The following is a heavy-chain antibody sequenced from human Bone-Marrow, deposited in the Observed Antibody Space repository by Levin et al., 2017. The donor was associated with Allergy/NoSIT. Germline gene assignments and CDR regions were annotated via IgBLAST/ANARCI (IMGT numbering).Heavy chain of an antibody. CDR2: IDPSDSDT. CDR3: ARRDLDKMFGRDG. J-gene: IGHJ6*02. V-gene: IGHV5-51*01. Sequence: GESLKISCQASGNSFSTHWVAWVRQVPGKGLEWMGIIDPSDSDTRYSPSFQGQVTISVDKSINTAYLQWSSLTASDTGIYYCARRDLDKMFGRDGLGQGTTVIVSS. D-gene: IGHD3-10*02. CDR1: GNSFSTHW.